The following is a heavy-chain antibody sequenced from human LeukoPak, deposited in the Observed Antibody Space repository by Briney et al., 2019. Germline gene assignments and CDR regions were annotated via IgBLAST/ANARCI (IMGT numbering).Heavy chain of an antibody. V-gene: IGHV3-21*01. J-gene: IGHJ6*02. CDR2: ISSSSSYI. CDR1: GFTFSSYS. D-gene: IGHD2-15*01. Sequence: GGSLRLSCAASGFTFSSYSMNWVRQAPGKGLEWVSSISSSSSYIYYADSVKGRFTISRDNAKNSLYLQMNSLRAEDTAVYYCARDWEVAATIGMDVWGQGTTVTVSS. CDR3: ARDWEVAATIGMDV.